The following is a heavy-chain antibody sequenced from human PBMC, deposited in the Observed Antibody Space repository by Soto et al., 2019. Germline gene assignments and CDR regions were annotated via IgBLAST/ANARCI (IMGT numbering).Heavy chain of an antibody. CDR3: ARRWGVVPYDFWSGYYSTHYYYYGMDV. J-gene: IGHJ6*02. CDR1: GYTFTSYG. CDR2: ICAYNGNT. D-gene: IGHD3-3*01. V-gene: IGHV1-18*04. Sequence: ASVKVSCKASGYTFTSYGISWVRQAPGQGLERMGWICAYNGNTNYAQKLQGRVTMTTDTSTSTAYMELRSLRSDDTAVYYCARRWGVVPYDFWSGYYSTHYYYYGMDVWGQGTTVTVSS.